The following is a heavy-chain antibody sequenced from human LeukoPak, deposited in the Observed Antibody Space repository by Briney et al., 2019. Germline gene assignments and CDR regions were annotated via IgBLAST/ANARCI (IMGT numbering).Heavy chain of an antibody. D-gene: IGHD5-12*01. J-gene: IGHJ3*02. CDR1: GGSFSGSSYY. V-gene: IGHV4-39*02. CDR3: ARPYSGYGDAFDI. CDR2: IYYSGST. Sequence: SETLSLTCAVYGGSFSGSSYYWGWIRQPPGKGLEWIGSIYYSGSTYYNPSLKSRVTISVDTSKNDFSLKLSSVTAADTALYYCARPYSGYGDAFDIWGQGAKVIVSS.